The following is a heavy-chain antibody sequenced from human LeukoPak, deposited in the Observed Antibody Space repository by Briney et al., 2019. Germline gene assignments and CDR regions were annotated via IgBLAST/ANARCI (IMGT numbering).Heavy chain of an antibody. D-gene: IGHD3-3*01. CDR3: AKEVYDFWSGYLDY. V-gene: IGHV3-23*01. Sequence: GGSLRPSCAASGFTFSSYAMSWVRQAPGKGLEWVSAISGSGGSTYYADSVKGRFTISRDNSKNTLYLQMNSLRAEDTAVYYCAKEVYDFWSGYLDYWGQGTLVTVSS. CDR2: ISGSGGST. J-gene: IGHJ4*02. CDR1: GFTFSSYA.